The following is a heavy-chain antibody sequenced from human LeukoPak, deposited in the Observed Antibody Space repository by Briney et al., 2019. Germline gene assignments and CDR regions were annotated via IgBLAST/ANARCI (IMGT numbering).Heavy chain of an antibody. CDR1: GGSISSGSYY. J-gene: IGHJ5*02. D-gene: IGHD3-10*01. CDR3: ARGRAMVRGAIGWFDP. V-gene: IGHV4-61*02. CDR2: IYTSGST. Sequence: SETLSLTCTVSGGSISSGSYYWSWIRQPAGTGLEWIGRIYTSGSTNYNPSLKSRVTISVDTSKNQFSLKLSSVTAADTAVYYCARGRAMVRGAIGWFDPWGQGTLVTVSS.